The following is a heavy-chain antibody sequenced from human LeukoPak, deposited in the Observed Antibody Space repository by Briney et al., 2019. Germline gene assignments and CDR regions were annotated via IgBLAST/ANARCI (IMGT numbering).Heavy chain of an antibody. V-gene: IGHV4-59*08. CDR3: ARHLTVAAVDY. J-gene: IGHJ4*02. D-gene: IGHD6-13*01. Sequence: PSETLSLTCTVSGGSISSYYWSWIRQPPGKGLEWIGYIFYSGSTNYNPSLKSRVTISVDTSKNQFSLKLSSVTAADTAVYYCARHLTVAAVDYWGQGTLVIVSS. CDR2: IFYSGST. CDR1: GGSISSYY.